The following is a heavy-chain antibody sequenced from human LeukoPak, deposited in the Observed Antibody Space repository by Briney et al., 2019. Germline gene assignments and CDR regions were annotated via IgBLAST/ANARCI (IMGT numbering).Heavy chain of an antibody. Sequence: PSETLSPTRTVSGGSISGFYCTWIPPPPGKGLEWIGYISYSGSTNYNPSLQSRVTMSVDSSKKQFSLQLSTVTAADTATYYCASGTYGTLFFWGQGTLVPVSS. CDR3: ASGTYGTLFF. J-gene: IGHJ4*02. D-gene: IGHD1-14*01. CDR1: GGSISGFY. CDR2: ISYSGST. V-gene: IGHV4-59*01.